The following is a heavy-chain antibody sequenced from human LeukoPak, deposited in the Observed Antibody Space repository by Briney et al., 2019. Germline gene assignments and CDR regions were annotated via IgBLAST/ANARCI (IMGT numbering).Heavy chain of an antibody. J-gene: IGHJ6*02. V-gene: IGHV4-4*07. CDR3: ARATMVRGKRYYGMDV. D-gene: IGHD3-10*01. CDR2: VYTSGST. Sequence: PSETLSLTCTVSGGSISSYYWSWIRQPAGKGLEWIGRVYTSGSTNYNPSLKSRVTMSVDTSKNQFSLKLSSVTAADTAVYYCARATMVRGKRYYGMDVWGQGTTVTVSS. CDR1: GGSISSYY.